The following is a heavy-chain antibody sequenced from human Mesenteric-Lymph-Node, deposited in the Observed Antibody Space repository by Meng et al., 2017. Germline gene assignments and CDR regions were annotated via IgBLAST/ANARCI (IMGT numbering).Heavy chain of an antibody. CDR2: INSDGSST. Sequence: EVQPVHAGGRLVQPGGSPSLIFAGSGFTFSRYWRHWVRHAQGEGLVWFSRINSDGSSTSYADSVKGRFTISRDNAKNTLYLQMNSLRAEDTAVYYCARGNGQWLEDIDYWGQGTLVTVSS. CDR3: ARGNGQWLEDIDY. J-gene: IGHJ4*02. CDR1: GFTFSRYW. D-gene: IGHD6-19*01. V-gene: IGHV3-74*01.